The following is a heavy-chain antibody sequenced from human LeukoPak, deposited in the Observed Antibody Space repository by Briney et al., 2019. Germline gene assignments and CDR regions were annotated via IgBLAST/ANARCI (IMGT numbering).Heavy chain of an antibody. CDR1: GFTFSNYA. J-gene: IGHJ4*02. V-gene: IGHV3-23*01. Sequence: GGSLRLSCAASGFTFSNYAMTWVRQAPGKGLEWVSSISSSGDSTYYADFVKGQFTISRDNSKNTLYLQMNSLRAEDTAVYYCARVVGSFDYWGQGTQVTVSS. D-gene: IGHD6-25*01. CDR3: ARVVGSFDY. CDR2: ISSSGDST.